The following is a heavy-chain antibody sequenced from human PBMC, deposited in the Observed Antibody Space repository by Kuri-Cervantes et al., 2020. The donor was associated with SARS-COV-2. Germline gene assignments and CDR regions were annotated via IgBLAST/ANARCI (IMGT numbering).Heavy chain of an antibody. CDR2: IITILGIA. V-gene: IGHV1-69*02. Sequence: SVNVSCKASGGTFSSYTISWVRQAPGQGLEWMVRIITILGIANYVQKFQGRVTITADKSTSTAYMELSSLRSEDKAVYYCARASSGYDLDIDYWGQGTLVTVSS. D-gene: IGHD5-12*01. J-gene: IGHJ4*02. CDR1: GGTFSSYT. CDR3: ARASSGYDLDIDY.